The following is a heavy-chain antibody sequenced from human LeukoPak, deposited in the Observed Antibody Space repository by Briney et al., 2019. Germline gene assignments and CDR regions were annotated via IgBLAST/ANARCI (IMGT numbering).Heavy chain of an antibody. CDR3: ATYRYYDSSAQFDI. J-gene: IGHJ3*02. CDR1: GYTLTELS. D-gene: IGHD3-22*01. CDR2: FDPEDGEA. V-gene: IGHV1-24*01. Sequence: ASVKVSCKVSGYTLTELSMHWVRQAPGKGLEWMGGFDPEDGEAIYAQKFQGRVTMTEDTSTDTAYMELSSLRSEDTAVYYCATYRYYDSSAQFDIWGQGTMVTVSS.